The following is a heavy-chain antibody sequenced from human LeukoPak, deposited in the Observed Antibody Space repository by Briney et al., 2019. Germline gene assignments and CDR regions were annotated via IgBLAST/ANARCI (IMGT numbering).Heavy chain of an antibody. J-gene: IGHJ4*02. CDR1: GFTFMKYS. CDR3: ARDGVVAGPWHFDY. V-gene: IGHV3-23*01. CDR2: ITGSGAFT. D-gene: IGHD2-15*01. Sequence: GALRLSCAASGFTFMKYSMTWVRQAPGKGLEWVSAITGSGAFTDYADSVKGRFTISRDNSKNTLYLQMNSLRAEDTAVYYCARDGVVAGPWHFDYWGQGTLVTVSS.